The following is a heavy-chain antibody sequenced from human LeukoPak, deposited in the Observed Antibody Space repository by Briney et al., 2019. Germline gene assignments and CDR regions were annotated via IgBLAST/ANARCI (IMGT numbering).Heavy chain of an antibody. D-gene: IGHD4-17*01. V-gene: IGHV4-4*07. Sequence: PSETLSLTCTVSGGSISSYYWSWIRQPAGKGLEWIGRIYSSGSTNYNPSLKSRVTISVDTSKNQFSLKLSSVTAADTAVYYCARSRLDYGDYDWYFDLWGRGTLVTVSS. J-gene: IGHJ2*01. CDR3: ARSRLDYGDYDWYFDL. CDR1: GGSISSYY. CDR2: IYSSGST.